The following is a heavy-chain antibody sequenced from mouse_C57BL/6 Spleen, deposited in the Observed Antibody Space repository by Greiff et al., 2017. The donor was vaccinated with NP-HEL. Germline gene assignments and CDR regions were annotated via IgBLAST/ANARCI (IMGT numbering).Heavy chain of an antibody. CDR2: ISSGSSTI. Sequence: EVKLQQSGGGLVKPGGSLKLSCAASGFTFSDYGMHWVRQAPEKGLEWVAYISSGSSTIYYADTVKGRFTISRDNAKNTLFLQMTSLRSEDTAMYYCARGGYYGSRYAMDYWGQGTSVTVSS. V-gene: IGHV5-17*01. J-gene: IGHJ4*01. D-gene: IGHD1-1*01. CDR3: ARGGYYGSRYAMDY. CDR1: GFTFSDYG.